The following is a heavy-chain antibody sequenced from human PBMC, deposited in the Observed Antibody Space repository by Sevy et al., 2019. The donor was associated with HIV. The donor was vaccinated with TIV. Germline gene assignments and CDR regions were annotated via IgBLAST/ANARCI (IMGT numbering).Heavy chain of an antibody. D-gene: IGHD3-16*01. CDR2: IYGSGST. Sequence: SETLSLTCTVSGGSISLYYWSWIRQPAGKGLEWIGHIYGSGSTSYKPSLKRRVTMSVDTSQNQISLRLTSVTAADTAVYYCAREAKLGAPLGYWGQGTLVTVSS. J-gene: IGHJ4*02. V-gene: IGHV4-4*07. CDR3: AREAKLGAPLGY. CDR1: GGSISLYY.